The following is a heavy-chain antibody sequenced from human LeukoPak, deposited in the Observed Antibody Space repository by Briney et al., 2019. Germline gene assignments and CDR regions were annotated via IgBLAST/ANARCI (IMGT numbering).Heavy chain of an antibody. CDR2: ISSSSSYI. D-gene: IGHD3-10*01. V-gene: IGHV3-21*01. Sequence: GGSLRLSCAASGFTFSSYAMSWVRQAPGKGLEWVSSISSSSSYIYYADSVKGRFTISRDNAKNSLYLQMNSLRAEDTAVYYCARERYYYGSGSYYSYYYYGMDVWGQGTTVTVSS. CDR3: ARERYYYGSGSYYSYYYYGMDV. J-gene: IGHJ6*02. CDR1: GFTFSSYA.